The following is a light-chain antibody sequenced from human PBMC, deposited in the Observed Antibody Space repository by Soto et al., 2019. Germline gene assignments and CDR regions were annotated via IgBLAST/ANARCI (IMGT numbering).Light chain of an antibody. V-gene: IGKV4-1*01. Sequence: DIVMTQSPDSLAVSLGERATINCKSSQSVLYSSNNKNYLAWYQQKAGQPPKMLIYWASTRESGVPDRFSGSGSWTDFTLTISSLQAEDVGVYYCQQYDSIPITFGQGTRLEIK. CDR3: QQYDSIPIT. CDR1: QSVLYSSNNKNY. J-gene: IGKJ5*01. CDR2: WAS.